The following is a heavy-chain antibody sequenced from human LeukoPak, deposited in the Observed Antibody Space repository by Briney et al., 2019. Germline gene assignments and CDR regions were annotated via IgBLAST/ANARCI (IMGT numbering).Heavy chain of an antibody. CDR2: IIPILGIA. CDR3: ARRYCSGGRCYFDY. D-gene: IGHD2-15*01. V-gene: IGHV1-69*04. J-gene: IGHJ4*02. CDR1: GGTFSSYA. Sequence: SVKVSCKASGGTFSSYAISWVRQAPGQGLEWMGRIIPILGIANYAQKFQGRVTITADKSTSTAYMELSSLRSEDTAVYYCARRYCSGGRCYFDYWGQGTLVTVSS.